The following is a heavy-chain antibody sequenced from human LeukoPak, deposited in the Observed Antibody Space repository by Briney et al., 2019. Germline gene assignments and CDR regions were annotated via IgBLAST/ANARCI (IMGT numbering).Heavy chain of an antibody. D-gene: IGHD1-1*01. J-gene: IGHJ4*02. CDR1: GFTFDDYT. Sequence: GGSLRLSCAASGFTFDDYTMHWVRQAPGKGLEWVSLISWDGGSTYYADSVKGRFTISRDNAKNSLYLQMNSLRAEDTAVYYCARDRWQLRCWGQGTLVTVSS. CDR3: ARDRWQLRC. CDR2: ISWDGGST. V-gene: IGHV3-43*01.